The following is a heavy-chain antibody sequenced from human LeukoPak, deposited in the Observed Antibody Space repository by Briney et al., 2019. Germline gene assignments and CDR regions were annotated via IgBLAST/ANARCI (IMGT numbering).Heavy chain of an antibody. V-gene: IGHV3-23*01. CDR1: GFAFSTYG. CDR3: GKAGITFPYYFDY. Sequence: GGSLRVSCAASGFAFSTYGLTWVRQAQGKGLEWLSTIGPSGRATYFADSVKGRFAISRDNSQNMLYLQMNSLRADDTAVYYCGKAGITFPYYFDYWGQGSLVTVSS. D-gene: IGHD3-16*01. CDR2: IGPSGRAT. J-gene: IGHJ4*02.